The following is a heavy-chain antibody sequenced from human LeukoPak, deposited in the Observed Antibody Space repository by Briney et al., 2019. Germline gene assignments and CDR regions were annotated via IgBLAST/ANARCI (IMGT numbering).Heavy chain of an antibody. CDR3: ARRSSRYYGSRAYRKYYFDY. CDR1: GGSFSGYY. V-gene: IGHV4-34*01. CDR2: INHSGTT. J-gene: IGHJ4*02. D-gene: IGHD3-10*01. Sequence: PSETLSLTCAVYGGSFSGYYWSWIRQPPGKGLEWIGEINHSGTTNYSPSLKSRVTILVDTSKYQFSLKLTSVTAADTAMYYCARRSSRYYGSRAYRKYYFDYWGQGTPVTVSS.